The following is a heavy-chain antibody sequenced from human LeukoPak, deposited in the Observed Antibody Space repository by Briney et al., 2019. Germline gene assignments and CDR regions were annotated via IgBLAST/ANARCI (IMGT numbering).Heavy chain of an antibody. CDR3: AKSLRGYYLDAFDI. CDR2: ISWNSGSI. V-gene: IGHV3-9*01. Sequence: GRSLRLSCAASGFTFDDYAMHWVREAPRKGLEWVSGISWNSGSIGYADSVKGRFTISRDNAKNSLYLQMNSLRAEDTALYYCAKSLRGYYLDAFDIWGQGTMVTVSS. CDR1: GFTFDDYA. D-gene: IGHD3-3*01. J-gene: IGHJ3*02.